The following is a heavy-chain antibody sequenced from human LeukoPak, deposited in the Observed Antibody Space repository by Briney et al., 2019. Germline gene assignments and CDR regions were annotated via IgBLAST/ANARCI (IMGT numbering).Heavy chain of an antibody. D-gene: IGHD2-2*01. J-gene: IGHJ3*02. CDR3: ARAYCSSTSCYEEPDAFDI. Sequence: GGSLRLSCAASGFTFSSYAMSWVRQAPGKGLEWVSAISGSGGSTYYADSVKGRFTISRDNSKNTLYLQMNSLRAEDTAVYYCARAYCSSTSCYEEPDAFDIWGQGTMVTVSS. CDR2: ISGSGGST. CDR1: GFTFSSYA. V-gene: IGHV3-23*01.